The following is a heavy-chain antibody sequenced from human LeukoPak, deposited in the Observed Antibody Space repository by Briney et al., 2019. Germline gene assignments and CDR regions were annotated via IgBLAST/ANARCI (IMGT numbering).Heavy chain of an antibody. CDR1: GGSISSGDYY. Sequence: SQTLSLTCTVSGGSISSGDYYWSWIRQPPGKGLEWIGYIFYSGSTYYNPSLKSRVTISVDTSKNQFSLKLSSVTAANTAVYYCARGGSSSSPGYYFDYWGQGTPVTVSS. CDR3: ARGGSSSSPGYYFDY. CDR2: IFYSGST. J-gene: IGHJ4*02. V-gene: IGHV4-30-4*08. D-gene: IGHD6-13*01.